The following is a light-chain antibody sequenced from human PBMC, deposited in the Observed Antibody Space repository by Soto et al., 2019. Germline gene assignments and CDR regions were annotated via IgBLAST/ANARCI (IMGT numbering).Light chain of an antibody. CDR1: QNVDSNS. V-gene: IGKV3-20*01. J-gene: IGKJ1*01. CDR2: GAS. Sequence: EIVLTQSPGTLSLSPGERATLSCRASQNVDSNSLAWYQQKPGQAPRIIIFGASGRATGIPDRFSGSGSGTDFTLTISRLEPEDFAVYYCQQYGSISWTFGQGTKVEIK. CDR3: QQYGSISWT.